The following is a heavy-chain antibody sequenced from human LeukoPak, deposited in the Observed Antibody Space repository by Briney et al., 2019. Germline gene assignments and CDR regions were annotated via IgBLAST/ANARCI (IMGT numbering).Heavy chain of an antibody. CDR1: GGSFSGYY. CDR2: INHSGST. CDR3: ARGPNTYYYDSSGYYSP. J-gene: IGHJ5*02. D-gene: IGHD3-22*01. Sequence: SETLSLTCAVYGGSFSGYYWSWIRQPPGKGLEWIGEINHSGSTNYNPSLKSLVTISVDTSKNQFSLKLSSVTAADTAVYYCARGPNTYYYDSSGYYSPWGQGTLVTVSS. V-gene: IGHV4-34*01.